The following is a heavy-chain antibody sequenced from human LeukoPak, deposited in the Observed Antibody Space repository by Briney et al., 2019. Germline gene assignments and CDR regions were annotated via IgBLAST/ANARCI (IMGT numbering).Heavy chain of an antibody. D-gene: IGHD3-22*01. CDR1: GYTFTSYD. J-gene: IGHJ4*02. V-gene: IGHV1-8*01. Sequence: ASVKVSCKASGYTFTSYDINWVRQATGQGLEWMGWMNSNSGNTGYAQKFQGRVTMTRDTSTSTVYMELSSLRSEDTAVYYCARVRTKNYYDSSGIGDWGQGTLVTVSS. CDR2: MNSNSGNT. CDR3: ARVRTKNYYDSSGIGD.